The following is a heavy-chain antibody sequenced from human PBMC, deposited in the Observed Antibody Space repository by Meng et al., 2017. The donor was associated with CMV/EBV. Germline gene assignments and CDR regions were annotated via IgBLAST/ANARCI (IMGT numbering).Heavy chain of an antibody. Sequence: GGSLRLSCAASGFTFDDYAMHWVRQAPGKGLEWVSGISWNSGSIGYADSVKGRFTISRDNAKNSLYLQMNSLRAEDTAIYYCARNLGARTPRDAMDVWGQGTTVTVSS. D-gene: IGHD6-6*01. CDR1: GFTFDDYA. J-gene: IGHJ6*02. V-gene: IGHV3-9*01. CDR3: ARNLGARTPRDAMDV. CDR2: ISWNSGSI.